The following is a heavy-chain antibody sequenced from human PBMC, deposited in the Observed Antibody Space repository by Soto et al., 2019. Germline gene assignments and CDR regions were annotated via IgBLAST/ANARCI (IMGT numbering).Heavy chain of an antibody. Sequence: EVQLVESGGGLVQPGGSLRLSCAASGFTFSSYGMNWVRQAPGKGLEWVSYISSSSSTIYYADSVKGRFTISRDNAKNSLYLQMNSLRDEDTAVYYCARTRKDIVVVPAAGEAFDIWGQGTMVTVSS. CDR3: ARTRKDIVVVPAAGEAFDI. V-gene: IGHV3-48*02. CDR1: GFTFSSYG. J-gene: IGHJ3*02. D-gene: IGHD2-2*01. CDR2: ISSSSSTI.